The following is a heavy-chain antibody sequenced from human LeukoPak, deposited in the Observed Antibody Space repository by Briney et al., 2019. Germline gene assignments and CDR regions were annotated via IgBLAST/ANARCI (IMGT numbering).Heavy chain of an antibody. Sequence: GGSLRLSCAASGFTVSSNYMSWVRQAPAKGLEWVSVIYSGGSTYYADSVKGRFTISRDNSKNTLYLQMNSLRAEDTAVYYCATDSGYDSWDSDYWGQGTLVTVSS. J-gene: IGHJ4*02. CDR1: GFTVSSNY. CDR2: IYSGGST. D-gene: IGHD5-12*01. CDR3: ATDSGYDSWDSDY. V-gene: IGHV3-66*02.